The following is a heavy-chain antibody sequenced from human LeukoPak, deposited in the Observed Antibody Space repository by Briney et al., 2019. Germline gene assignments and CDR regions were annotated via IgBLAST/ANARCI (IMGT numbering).Heavy chain of an antibody. CDR3: ASSISSSWYNEYFQR. CDR1: GGSISSGGYS. CDR2: IYHSGST. D-gene: IGHD6-13*01. J-gene: IGHJ1*01. Sequence: SETLSLTCAVSGGSISSGGYSWSWIRQPPGKGLEWIGYIYHSGSTYYNPSLKSRVTISVDRSKNQFSLKLSSVTAADTAVYYCASSISSSWYNEYFQRWGQGTLVTVSS. V-gene: IGHV4-30-2*01.